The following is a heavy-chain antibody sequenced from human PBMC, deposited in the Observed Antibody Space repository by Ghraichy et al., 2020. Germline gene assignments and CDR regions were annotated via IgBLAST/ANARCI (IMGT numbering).Heavy chain of an antibody. J-gene: IGHJ6*03. V-gene: IGHV3-30*02. CDR1: GFTFSRFG. CDR3: SKGHPGSNYYYYMDV. D-gene: IGHD2-15*01. Sequence: GGSLRLSCAASGFTFSRFGMHWVRQAPDKGLEWVAFIRYDGTKIYYADSVKGRFTVSRDSSRDTLSLEMNSLRPEDTAVYFCSKGHPGSNYYYYMDVWGKGTTVTVSS. CDR2: IRYDGTKI.